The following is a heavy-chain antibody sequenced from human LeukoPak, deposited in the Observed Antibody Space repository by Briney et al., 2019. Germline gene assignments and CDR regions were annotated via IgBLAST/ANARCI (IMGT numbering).Heavy chain of an antibody. CDR3: VRYGRRANDRPFDV. Sequence: GGSLRLSCEVSGFTFSNYWMMWVRQAPGKGLEWVASIDEDGSETNYVDSVTGRFTVPRDHAKNSLFLQMNSLRAEDTAVYYCVRYGRRANDRPFDVWGQGTMVTVSS. CDR1: GFTFSNYW. J-gene: IGHJ3*01. V-gene: IGHV3-7*01. CDR2: IDEDGSET. D-gene: IGHD1-1*01.